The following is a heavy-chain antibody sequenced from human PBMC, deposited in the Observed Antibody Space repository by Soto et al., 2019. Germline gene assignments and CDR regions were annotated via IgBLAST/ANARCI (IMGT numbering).Heavy chain of an antibody. Sequence: TSETLSLTCAVYGGSFSGYYWSWIRQPPWKGLEWIGEINHSGSTNYNPSLKSRVTISVDTSKNQFSLKLSSVTAADTAVYYCARGRIHLNDSGYVGYYYYYYMDVWGKGTTVTVSS. D-gene: IGHD5-12*01. V-gene: IGHV4-34*01. CDR3: ARGRIHLNDSGYVGYYYYYYMDV. J-gene: IGHJ6*03. CDR2: INHSGST. CDR1: GGSFSGYY.